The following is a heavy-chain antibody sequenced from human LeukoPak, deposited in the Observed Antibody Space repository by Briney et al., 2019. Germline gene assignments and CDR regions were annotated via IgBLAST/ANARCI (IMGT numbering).Heavy chain of an antibody. CDR2: ISYDGSNK. V-gene: IGHV3-30-3*01. J-gene: IGHJ4*02. CDR3: ARNPGRTLVVVTAVDY. D-gene: IGHD2-21*02. CDR1: GFTFSSHA. Sequence: PGGSLSLSCAASGFTFSSHAMHCVRQAACEGLDGVGVISYDGSNKYYGDAAKGRFTITRDNSKNTLYVQMNSLRVEDTAVYYCARNPGRTLVVVTAVDYWGQGTLVTVSS.